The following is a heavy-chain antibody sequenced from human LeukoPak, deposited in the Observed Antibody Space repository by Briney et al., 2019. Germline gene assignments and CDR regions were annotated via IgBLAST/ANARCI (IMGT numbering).Heavy chain of an antibody. J-gene: IGHJ4*02. V-gene: IGHV1-3*01. Sequence: GASVKVSCKASGYTFTGYAMHWVRQAPGQRLEWMGWINAGNGNTKYSQKFQGRVTITRDTSASTAYMELSSLRSEDTAVYYCARVPRVTAGIYYFDYWGQGTLVTVSS. CDR3: ARVPRVTAGIYYFDY. CDR1: GYTFTGYA. CDR2: INAGNGNT. D-gene: IGHD2-21*02.